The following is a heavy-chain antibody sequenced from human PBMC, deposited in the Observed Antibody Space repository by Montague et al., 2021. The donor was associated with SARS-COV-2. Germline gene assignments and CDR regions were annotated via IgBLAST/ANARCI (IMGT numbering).Heavy chain of an antibody. V-gene: IGHV2-5*01. CDR1: GFSLTTSGVG. CDR2: IYWNDDK. D-gene: IGHD3-10*01. J-gene: IGHJ5*01. CDR3: AHSPISLVRGIIPNWFDS. Sequence: PALVKPTQTFTLTCTFYGFSLTTSGVGVGWIRQPPGKALEWLALIYWNDDKRYSPSLKSRLTITKDTSKNQVVLIMTNMDPVDTATYYCAHSPISLVRGIIPNWFDSWGQGTLVTVSS.